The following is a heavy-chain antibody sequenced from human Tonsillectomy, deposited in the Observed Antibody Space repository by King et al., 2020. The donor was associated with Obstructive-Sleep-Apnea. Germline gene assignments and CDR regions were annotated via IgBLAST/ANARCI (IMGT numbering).Heavy chain of an antibody. D-gene: IGHD6-13*01. J-gene: IGHJ4*02. CDR1: GGSINNYY. CDR3: ARQSGAAACYFDY. V-gene: IGHV4-59*01. Sequence: QLQESGPGLVKPSETLSLTCTVSGGSINNYYWTWIRQPPGKGLEWIGYVHYSGSTKHNPSLKSRVTISVDTSKNQFSLKLRSVTAADTAVYYCARQSGAAACYFDYWGQGTLVTVSS. CDR2: VHYSGST.